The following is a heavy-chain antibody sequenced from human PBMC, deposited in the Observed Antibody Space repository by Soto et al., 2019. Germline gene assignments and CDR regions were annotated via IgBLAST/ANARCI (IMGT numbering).Heavy chain of an antibody. CDR2: ISAYNGNT. V-gene: IGHV1-18*01. Sequence: GASVKVSCKASGYTFTSYGISWVRQAPGQGLEWMGWISAYNGNTNYAQKLQGRVTMTTDTSTSTAYMELRSLRSDDTAVYYCARDRTAAGTYNWFDPWGQGTLVTVSS. CDR3: ARDRTAAGTYNWFDP. CDR1: GYTFTSYG. D-gene: IGHD6-13*01. J-gene: IGHJ5*02.